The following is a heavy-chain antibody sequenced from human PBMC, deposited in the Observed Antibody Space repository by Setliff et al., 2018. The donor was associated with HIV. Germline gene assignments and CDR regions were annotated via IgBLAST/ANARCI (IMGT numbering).Heavy chain of an antibody. CDR3: ARGLWFGGSYWFDP. CDR1: GGSISSHY. CDR2: IYYTGTT. D-gene: IGHD3-10*01. V-gene: IGHV4-59*11. Sequence: SSETLSLTCTVSGVSGGSISSHYWNWIRQPPGKGLEWIGYIYYTGTTKNNPSLKSRVTMSIDTSKNQFSLKLSSVTAADTAVYYCARGLWFGGSYWFDPWGQGTLVTRLL. J-gene: IGHJ5*02.